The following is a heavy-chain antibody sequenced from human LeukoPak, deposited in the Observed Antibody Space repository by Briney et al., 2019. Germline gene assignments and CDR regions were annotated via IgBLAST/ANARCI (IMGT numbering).Heavy chain of an antibody. V-gene: IGHV3-23*01. CDR3: ANDLAYRYGEIGY. J-gene: IGHJ4*02. Sequence: PGGSLRLSCAASGFTFSSYAMSWVRQAPGKGLEWVSAISGSGGSTYYADSAKGRFTISRDNSKNTLYLQMNSLRAEDTAVYYCANDLAYRYGEIGYWGQGTLVTVSS. CDR1: GFTFSSYA. D-gene: IGHD5-18*01. CDR2: ISGSGGST.